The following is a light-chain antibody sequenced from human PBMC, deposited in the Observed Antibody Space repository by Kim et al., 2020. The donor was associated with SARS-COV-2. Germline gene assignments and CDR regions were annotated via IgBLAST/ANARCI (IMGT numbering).Light chain of an antibody. CDR1: SSDIASYDY. V-gene: IGLV2-8*01. J-gene: IGLJ2*01. Sequence: GQSVTISCTGSSSDIASYDYVSWYQQYPGKAPKLIIYDVTKRPSGVPDRFSGSKSANTAYLTVSGLQAEDEADYYCSSYAGSNNGVFGGGTQLTVL. CDR2: DVT. CDR3: SSYAGSNNGV.